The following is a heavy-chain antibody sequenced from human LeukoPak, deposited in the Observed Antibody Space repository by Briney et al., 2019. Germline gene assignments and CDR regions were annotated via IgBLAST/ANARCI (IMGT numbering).Heavy chain of an antibody. CDR3: AKDRTLLNYYGSGRPYY. CDR2: ISGSGGST. CDR1: GFTFSSYA. Sequence: GGSLRLSCAASGFTFSSYAMSWVRQAPGKGLEWVSAISGSGGSTYYADSVKGRFTISRDDSKNTLYLQMNSLRAEDTAVYYCAKDRTLLNYYGSGRPYYWGQGTLVTVSS. D-gene: IGHD3-10*01. J-gene: IGHJ4*02. V-gene: IGHV3-23*01.